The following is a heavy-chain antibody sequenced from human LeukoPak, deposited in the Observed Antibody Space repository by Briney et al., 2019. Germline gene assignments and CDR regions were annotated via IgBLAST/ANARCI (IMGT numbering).Heavy chain of an antibody. CDR3: ARGYGSGSYCIPYFDF. CDR1: GYTFTGYY. D-gene: IGHD3-10*01. J-gene: IGHJ4*02. CDR2: INPNSGGT. V-gene: IGHV1-2*02. Sequence: DSVKVSCKASGYTFTGYYMHWVRQAPGQGLEWMGWINPNSGGTNYAQKFQGRVTMTRDTSISTAYMELSRLGSDDTAVYYCARGYGSGSYCIPYFDFWGQGTLVTVSS.